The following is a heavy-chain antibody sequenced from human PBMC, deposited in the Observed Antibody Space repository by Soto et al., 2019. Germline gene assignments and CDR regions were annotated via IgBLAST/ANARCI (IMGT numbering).Heavy chain of an antibody. Sequence: QVQLQESGPGLVKPSETLSLTCTVSGGSISSYYWSWIRQPPGKGLEWIGYIYYSGSTNYNPSLKSRVTISVDTSNNQLSLKLSSVTAADTAVYYCARRYGYYFDYWGQGTLVTVSS. V-gene: IGHV4-59*08. CDR3: ARRYGYYFDY. CDR2: IYYSGST. J-gene: IGHJ4*02. CDR1: GGSISSYY. D-gene: IGHD4-17*01.